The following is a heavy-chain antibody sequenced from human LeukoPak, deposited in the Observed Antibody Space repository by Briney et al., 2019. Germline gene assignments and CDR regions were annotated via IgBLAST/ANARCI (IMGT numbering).Heavy chain of an antibody. CDR3: ARAGSGWYPFDY. CDR1: GFTVSSNY. J-gene: IGHJ4*02. Sequence: GGSLRLSCAASGFTVSSNYMSWVRQAPGKGLEWVSVIYSGGSTYYADSVKGRFTISRDNSKNTLYLQMNSLRAEDTAVYYCARAGSGWYPFDYWGQGTLVTVSS. V-gene: IGHV3-53*01. CDR2: IYSGGST. D-gene: IGHD6-19*01.